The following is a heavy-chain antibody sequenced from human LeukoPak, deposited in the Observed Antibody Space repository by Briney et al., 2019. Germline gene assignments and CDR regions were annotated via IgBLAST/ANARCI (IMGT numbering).Heavy chain of an antibody. CDR1: GFTFSSYW. J-gene: IGHJ4*02. V-gene: IGHV3-7*01. Sequence: GGSLRLSCAASGFTFSSYWMSWVRQAPGKGLEWVANINQDGSETYYVDSVRGRFTISRDNAKNSLYLQMNSLRAEDTAVYYCARDIVPPGICFDFWGQGTLVTVSS. CDR3: ARDIVPPGICFDF. D-gene: IGHD2-2*01. CDR2: INQDGSET.